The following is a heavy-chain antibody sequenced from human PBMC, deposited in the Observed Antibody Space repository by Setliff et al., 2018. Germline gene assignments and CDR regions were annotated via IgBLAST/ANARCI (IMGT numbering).Heavy chain of an antibody. V-gene: IGHV1-69*13. CDR3: ARLGYCSSTSCFANYYYYMDV. D-gene: IGHD2-2*01. J-gene: IGHJ6*03. Sequence: ASVKVSCKASGGTFSSYAISWVRQAPGQGLEWMGGIIPIFGTANYAQKFQGRVTITADESTSTAYMELSSLRSEDTAVYYCARLGYCSSTSCFANYYYYMDVWGKGTTVT. CDR2: IIPIFGTA. CDR1: GGTFSSYA.